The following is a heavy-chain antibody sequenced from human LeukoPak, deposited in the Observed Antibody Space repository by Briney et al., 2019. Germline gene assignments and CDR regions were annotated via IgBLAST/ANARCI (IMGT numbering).Heavy chain of an antibody. V-gene: IGHV1-69*01. D-gene: IGHD3-3*01. CDR1: GGTFSSYA. CDR2: IIPIFGTA. J-gene: IGHJ4*02. CDR3: ARVLAYYDFRSGYLDY. Sequence: GSSVKVSCKASGGTFSSYAISWVRQAPGQGLEWMGGIIPIFGTANYAQKFQGRVTITADESTSTAYMELSSLRSEDTAVYYCARVLAYYDFRSGYLDYWGQGTLVTVSS.